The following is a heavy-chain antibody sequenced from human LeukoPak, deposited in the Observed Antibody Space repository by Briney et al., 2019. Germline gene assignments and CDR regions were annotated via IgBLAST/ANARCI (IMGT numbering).Heavy chain of an antibody. V-gene: IGHV4-34*01. Sequence: GSLRLSCAASGFTFSSYAMSWVRQAPGKGLEWIGEINHSGSTNYNPSLKSRVTISVDTSKNQFSLKLSSVTAADTAVYYCARGLGYDFWSGYSRWFDPWGQGTLVTVSS. CDR3: ARGLGYDFWSGYSRWFDP. D-gene: IGHD3-3*01. J-gene: IGHJ5*02. CDR1: GFTFSSYA. CDR2: INHSGST.